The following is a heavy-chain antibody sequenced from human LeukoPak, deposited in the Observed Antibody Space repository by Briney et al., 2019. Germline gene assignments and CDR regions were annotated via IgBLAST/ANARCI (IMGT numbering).Heavy chain of an antibody. CDR3: AREWIAVAGTVTFDY. D-gene: IGHD6-19*01. Sequence: SETLSLTCSVSGGYIRNYYWSWIRQSPGRGLEWIGYVYYNGTSTYNPSLKSRVTISVDTSNNQFSLKLSSVTAADTAVYYCAREWIAVAGTVTFDYWGQGTLVTVSS. CDR2: VYYNGTS. J-gene: IGHJ4*02. CDR1: GGYIRNYY. V-gene: IGHV4-59*12.